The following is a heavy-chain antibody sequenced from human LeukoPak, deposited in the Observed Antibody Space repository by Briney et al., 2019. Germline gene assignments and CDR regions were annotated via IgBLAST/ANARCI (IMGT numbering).Heavy chain of an antibody. Sequence: PSETLSLTCTVSGGSISSRSNYWGWIRQPPGKGLEWIGSLYYSGSTYYNPSLKSRVTISVDTSKNQLSLKLSSVTAADTAVYYCARADDSSGSDAFDIWGQGTMVTVSS. CDR2: LYYSGST. D-gene: IGHD3-22*01. J-gene: IGHJ3*02. V-gene: IGHV4-39*07. CDR3: ARADDSSGSDAFDI. CDR1: GGSISSRSNY.